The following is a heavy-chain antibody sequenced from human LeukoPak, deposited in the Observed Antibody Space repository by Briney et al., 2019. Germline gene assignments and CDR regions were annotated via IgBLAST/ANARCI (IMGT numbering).Heavy chain of an antibody. CDR2: INPNSGGT. V-gene: IGHV1-2*02. CDR3: ARDSRPHYYYYMDV. CDR1: GYTFTGYY. Sequence: SVKVSCKATGYTFTGYYMHWVRQAPGQGLEWMGWINPNSGGTNYAKKFQGRVTMTRDTSISTAYMELSRLRSDDTAVYYCARDSRPHYYYYMDVWGKGTTVTVSS. J-gene: IGHJ6*03.